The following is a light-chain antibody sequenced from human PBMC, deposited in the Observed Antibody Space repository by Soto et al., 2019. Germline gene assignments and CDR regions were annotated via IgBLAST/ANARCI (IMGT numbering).Light chain of an antibody. V-gene: IGKV1-39*01. Sequence: DIQMTQSPSSLSASVGDRVSITCRASQTISNYLNWFHQKPGEAPNLLIYRASTLQGGVPSRFSGSGSGTDFTGTITNLEPEEFAADYCEQSYDIPFTLGQGTRLEI. CDR1: QTISNY. CDR3: EQSYDIPFT. CDR2: RAS. J-gene: IGKJ5*01.